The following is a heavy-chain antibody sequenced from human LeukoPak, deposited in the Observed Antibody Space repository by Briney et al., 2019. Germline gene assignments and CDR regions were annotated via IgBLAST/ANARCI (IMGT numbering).Heavy chain of an antibody. Sequence: GGSLRLSCAASGFTFDDYTMHWVRQAPGKGLDWVSLISWDGGSTYYADSVKGRFTISRDNSKNSLYLQMNSLRTEDTALYYCAKAHLIAAAGYFDYWGQGTLVTVSS. CDR1: GFTFDDYT. CDR3: AKAHLIAAAGYFDY. J-gene: IGHJ4*02. V-gene: IGHV3-43*01. D-gene: IGHD6-13*01. CDR2: ISWDGGST.